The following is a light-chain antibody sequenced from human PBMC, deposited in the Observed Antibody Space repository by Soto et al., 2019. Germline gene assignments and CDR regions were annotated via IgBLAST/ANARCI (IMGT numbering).Light chain of an antibody. J-gene: IGKJ4*01. CDR3: QQRSNWPST. Sequence: EIVLTQSPATLSLSPGERAALSCRASQSVSSYLAWYQQKPGQAPRLLIYDASKRAPGIPARFTGSGSGTDFTLTISSLEPEDFAVYCCQQRSNWPSTCGGGTKVEI. CDR2: DAS. V-gene: IGKV3-11*01. CDR1: QSVSSY.